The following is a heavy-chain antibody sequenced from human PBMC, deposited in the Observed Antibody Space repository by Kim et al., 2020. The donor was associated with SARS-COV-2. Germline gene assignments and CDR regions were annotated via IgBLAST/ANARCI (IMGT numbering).Heavy chain of an antibody. D-gene: IGHD5-18*01. CDR3: ARDWDTAMVTPLDY. Sequence: GQGFTGRFVFSLDNSVSTAYLQISSLKAEDTAVYYCARDWDTAMVTPLDYWGQGTLVTVSS. V-gene: IGHV7-4-1*02. J-gene: IGHJ4*02.